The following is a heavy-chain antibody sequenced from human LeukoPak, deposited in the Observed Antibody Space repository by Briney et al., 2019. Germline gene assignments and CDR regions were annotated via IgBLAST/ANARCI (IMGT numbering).Heavy chain of an antibody. CDR2: INHSGST. D-gene: IGHD6-13*01. V-gene: IGHV4-34*01. CDR3: AREVPVAGFDS. CDR1: SGSFSGYY. Sequence: SETLSLTCTVYSGSFSGYYWSWIRQPPGKGLEWIGGINHSGSTNYNPSLKSRVTISVDTSKNQFSLKLSSVTAADTAVYYCAREVPVAGFDSWGQGTLVTVSS. J-gene: IGHJ3*01.